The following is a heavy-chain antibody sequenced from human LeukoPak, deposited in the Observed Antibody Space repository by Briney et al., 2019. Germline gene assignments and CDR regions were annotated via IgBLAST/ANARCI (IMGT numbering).Heavy chain of an antibody. CDR3: AKDPGVYSSSPSRFDP. J-gene: IGHJ5*02. CDR1: GFTFSSYG. Sequence: GGSLRLSCAASGFTFSSYGMHWVRQAPGKGLEWVAFIRYDGSNKYYADSVKGRFTISRDNSKNTLYLQMNSLRAEDAAVYYCAKDPGVYSSSPSRFDPWGQGTLVTVSS. D-gene: IGHD6-6*01. V-gene: IGHV3-30*02. CDR2: IRYDGSNK.